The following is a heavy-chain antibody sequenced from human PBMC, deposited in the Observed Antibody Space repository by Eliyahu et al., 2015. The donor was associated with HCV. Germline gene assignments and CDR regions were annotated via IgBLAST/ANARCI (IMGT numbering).Heavy chain of an antibody. D-gene: IGHD3-3*01. J-gene: IGHJ6*02. Sequence: EVKKPGSSVKVSCKASGGTFSSYAISWVRQAPGQGLEWMGGIIPIFGTANYAQKFQGRVTITADESTSTAYMELSSLRSEDTAVYYCARASITIFGVANYYYYGMDVWGQGTTVTVSS. V-gene: IGHV1-69*01. CDR3: ARASITIFGVANYYYYGMDV. CDR1: GGTFSSYA. CDR2: IIPIFGTA.